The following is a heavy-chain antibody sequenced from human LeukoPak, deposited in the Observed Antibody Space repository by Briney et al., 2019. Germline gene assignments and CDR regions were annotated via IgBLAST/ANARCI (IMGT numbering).Heavy chain of an antibody. CDR3: ARGRGYCSGGSCYSRWGSPGGYYYYMDV. CDR2: INHSGST. Sequence: SETLSPTCAVYGGSFSGYYWSWIRQPPGKGLEWIGEINHSGSTNYNPSLKSRVTISVDTSKNQFSLKLSSVTAADTAVYYCARGRGYCSGGSCYSRWGSPGGYYYYMDVWGKGTTVTVSS. D-gene: IGHD2-15*01. CDR1: GGSFSGYY. J-gene: IGHJ6*03. V-gene: IGHV4-34*01.